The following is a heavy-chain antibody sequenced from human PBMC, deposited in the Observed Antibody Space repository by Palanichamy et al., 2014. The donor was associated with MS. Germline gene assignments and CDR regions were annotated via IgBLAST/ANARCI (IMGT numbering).Heavy chain of an antibody. J-gene: IGHJ3*02. CDR1: VTPSIITT. Sequence: QESGPGLVKPSGDPVPHLALSLVTPSIITTGAGSGSPTEGTGLDWICLLQWDHQLQPSLKSRLTISVDTSRSQFSLKLTSLTAADTAVYYCARHILRTECSRTSPSWDPKRSSCSDGFDIWGQGTMVTVSS. CDR3: ARHILRTECSRTSPSWDPKRSSCSDGFDI. V-gene: IGHV4-59*08. CDR2: LLQWDH. D-gene: IGHD2-2*01.